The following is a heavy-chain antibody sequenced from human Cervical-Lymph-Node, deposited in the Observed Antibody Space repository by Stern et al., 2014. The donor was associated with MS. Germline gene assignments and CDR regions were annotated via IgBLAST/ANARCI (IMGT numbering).Heavy chain of an antibody. Sequence: QLVQSGAEVKKPGASVQVSCKASGYTFVGYDLHWVRQATGQGLEWMGWMNPSTGDTGSAQKFQGRVIMTRNTSISTAYMELTSLRSEDTAIYYCARAYYDGGNDHFSAEYFRHWGQGTLVTVSS. J-gene: IGHJ1*01. CDR3: ARAYYDGGNDHFSAEYFRH. D-gene: IGHD3-22*01. V-gene: IGHV1-8*01. CDR1: GYTFVGYD. CDR2: MNPSTGDT.